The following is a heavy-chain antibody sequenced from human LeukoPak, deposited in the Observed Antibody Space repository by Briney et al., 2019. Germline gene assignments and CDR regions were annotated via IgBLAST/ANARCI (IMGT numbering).Heavy chain of an antibody. V-gene: IGHV3-49*03. CDR2: IRSKAYGETA. J-gene: IGHJ4*02. Sequence: GGSLRLSCAASGFTFNNYWMTWFRQAPGKGLEWVGFIRSKAYGETADYAASVKGRFTISRDDSKAIAYLQMNSLKTEDTAVYHCTRDRGAYNLYDYWGQGTLVTVSS. CDR3: TRDRGAYNLYDY. D-gene: IGHD1-1*01. CDR1: GFTFNNYW.